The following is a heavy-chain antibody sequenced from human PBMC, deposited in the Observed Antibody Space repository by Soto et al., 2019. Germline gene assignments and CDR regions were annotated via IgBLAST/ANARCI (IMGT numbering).Heavy chain of an antibody. CDR3: ARDGGNTGGYYYYYYGMDV. J-gene: IGHJ6*02. CDR2: IWYDGSNK. D-gene: IGHD3-16*01. V-gene: IGHV3-33*01. CDR1: GFTFSSYG. Sequence: GGSLRLSCAASGFTFSSYGMHWVRQAPGKGLEWVAVIWYDGSNKYYADSVKGRFTISRDNSKNTLYLQMNSLRAEDTAVYYCARDGGNTGGYYYYYYGMDVWGQGTTVTVSS.